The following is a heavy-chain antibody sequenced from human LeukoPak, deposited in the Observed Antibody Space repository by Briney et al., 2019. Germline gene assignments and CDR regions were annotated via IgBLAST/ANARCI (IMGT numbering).Heavy chain of an antibody. CDR3: ARGSSIAARHYMDV. CDR1: GYTFTIYG. D-gene: IGHD6-6*01. V-gene: IGHV1-18*01. J-gene: IGHJ6*03. Sequence: ASVKVSCTASGYTFTIYGISWVRQAPGQGLEWMGWISAYNGNTNYAQKLQGRVTMTTYTSTSTAYMELRSLRSDDTAVYYCARGSSIAARHYMDVWGKGTTVTVSS. CDR2: ISAYNGNT.